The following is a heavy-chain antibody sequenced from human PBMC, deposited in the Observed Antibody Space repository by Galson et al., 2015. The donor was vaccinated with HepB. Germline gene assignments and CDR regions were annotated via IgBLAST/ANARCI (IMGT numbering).Heavy chain of an antibody. V-gene: IGHV1-18*01. CDR1: GYTFSSYY. D-gene: IGHD2-15*01. CDR3: ARGALVVAVGATQNNWFDP. J-gene: IGHJ5*02. Sequence: SVKVSCKASGYTFSSYYITWVRQAPGQGLEWVGWISPHNSYTNYAQNFQGRVTMTTDTSTNTAYMELRSLRSYDTAVYYCARGALVVAVGATQNNWFDPWGRGTLVTVSS. CDR2: ISPHNSYT.